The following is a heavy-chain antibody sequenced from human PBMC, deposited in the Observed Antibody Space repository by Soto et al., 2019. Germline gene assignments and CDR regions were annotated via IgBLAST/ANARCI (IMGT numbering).Heavy chain of an antibody. Sequence: QLQLQESGSGLVKPSQTLSLTCAVSGGSISSGGYSWSWIRQPPGKGLEWIGYIYHSGSTYYNPPLKGGAPIIVGWAKNQFPLKLCSVTSGGTAGYFIATGGGYTFDYWGQGTLVTVSS. CDR2: IYHSGST. D-gene: IGHD3-16*01. CDR1: GGSISSGGYS. V-gene: IGHV4-30-2*01. CDR3: ATGGGYTFDY. J-gene: IGHJ4*02.